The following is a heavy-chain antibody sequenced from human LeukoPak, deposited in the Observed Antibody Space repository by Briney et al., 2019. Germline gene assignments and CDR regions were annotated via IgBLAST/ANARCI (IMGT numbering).Heavy chain of an antibody. Sequence: KPSETLSLTCTVSGGSISSGGYYWSWIRQHPGKGLEWIGCIHYSGSTYYNPSLKSRGTISIDTSKNQFSLRLNSVTAADTAVYHCARDEVDYGERDSYYYGVDVWGQGTTVTVSS. CDR3: ARDEVDYGERDSYYYGVDV. D-gene: IGHD4-17*01. CDR2: IHYSGST. V-gene: IGHV4-31*03. CDR1: GGSISSGGYY. J-gene: IGHJ6*02.